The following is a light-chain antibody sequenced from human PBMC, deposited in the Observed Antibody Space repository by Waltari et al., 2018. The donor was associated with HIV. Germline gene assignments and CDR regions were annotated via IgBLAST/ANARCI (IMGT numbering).Light chain of an antibody. CDR1: SGNIASNH. J-gene: IGLJ1*01. V-gene: IGLV6-57*03. Sequence: NFMLTQPHSVSESPGKTVTISCARSSGNIASNHVQWYQPRPGSAPTPLIYEDTQRPSGVPDRFSGSIDSSSNSASLTIYELKTEDEADYYCQSYDSTNPCVFGTGTRVTVL. CDR2: EDT. CDR3: QSYDSTNPCV.